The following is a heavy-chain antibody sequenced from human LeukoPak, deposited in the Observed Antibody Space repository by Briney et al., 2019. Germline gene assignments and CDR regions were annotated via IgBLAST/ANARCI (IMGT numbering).Heavy chain of an antibody. CDR3: ARDIGYSYGYDY. CDR1: GYTFTGYY. D-gene: IGHD5-18*01. Sequence: GASVKVSCKASGYTFTGYYMHWVRQAPGQGLEGMGWINPNSGGTNYAQKFQGRVTMTRDTSISTAYMELSRLRSDDTAVYYCARDIGYSYGYDYWGQGTLVTVSS. CDR2: INPNSGGT. V-gene: IGHV1-2*02. J-gene: IGHJ4*02.